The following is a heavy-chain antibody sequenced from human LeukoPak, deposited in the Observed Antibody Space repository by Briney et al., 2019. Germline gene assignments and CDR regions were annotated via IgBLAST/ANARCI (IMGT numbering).Heavy chain of an antibody. V-gene: IGHV4-59*01. D-gene: IGHD3-22*01. Sequence: SETLSLTCTVSSGSISGYYWSWIRQPPGQGLEWIGYIYYSGSTNYNPSLKSRVTISVDTSKNQFSLKLSSVTAADTAVYYCARDLIYYDSSGYHNDAFDIWGQGTMVTVSS. J-gene: IGHJ3*02. CDR1: SGSISGYY. CDR2: IYYSGST. CDR3: ARDLIYYDSSGYHNDAFDI.